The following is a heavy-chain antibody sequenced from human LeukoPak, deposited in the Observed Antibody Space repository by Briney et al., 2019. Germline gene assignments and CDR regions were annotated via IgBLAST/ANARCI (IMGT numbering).Heavy chain of an antibody. Sequence: KPSETLSLTCAVYGGSFSGYYWRWIRQPPGKGLEWIGEINHSGSTNYNPSLKSRVTISVDTSKNQFSLKLSSVTAADTAVYYCARKSRGSTIFGVPTIPHFDYWGQGTLVTVSS. CDR3: ARKSRGSTIFGVPTIPHFDY. D-gene: IGHD3-3*01. J-gene: IGHJ4*02. CDR1: GGSFSGYY. V-gene: IGHV4-34*01. CDR2: INHSGST.